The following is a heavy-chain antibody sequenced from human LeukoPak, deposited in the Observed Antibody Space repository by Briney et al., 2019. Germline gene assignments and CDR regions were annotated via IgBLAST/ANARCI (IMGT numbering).Heavy chain of an antibody. CDR2: IYTSGST. J-gene: IGHJ4*02. CDR3: ARGIGRSSSSFDY. Sequence: SETLSLTCTVSGGSISSGSYYWSWIRQPAGKGLEWIGRIYTSGSTNYNPSLKSRVTISVDTSKNQFSLKLSSVTAADTAVYYCARGIGRSSSSFDYWGQGTLVTVSS. V-gene: IGHV4-61*02. D-gene: IGHD6-6*01. CDR1: GGSISSGSYY.